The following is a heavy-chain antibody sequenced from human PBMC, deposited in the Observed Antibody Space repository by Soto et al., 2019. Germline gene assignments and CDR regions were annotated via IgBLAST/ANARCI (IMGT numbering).Heavy chain of an antibody. V-gene: IGHV3-53*01. J-gene: IGHJ3*02. Sequence: GESLKISCAASGFTVSSNYMSWVRQAPGKGLEWVSVIYSGGSTYYADSVKGRFTISRDNSKNTLYLQMNSLRAEDRDVYYCARRSQRTGKNAFDIWGQGTMVTVSS. CDR3: ARRSQRTGKNAFDI. CDR2: IYSGGST. D-gene: IGHD3-9*01. CDR1: GFTVSSNY.